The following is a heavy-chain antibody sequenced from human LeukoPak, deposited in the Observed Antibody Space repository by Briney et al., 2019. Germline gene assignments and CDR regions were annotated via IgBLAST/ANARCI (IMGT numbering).Heavy chain of an antibody. V-gene: IGHV3-74*01. D-gene: IGHD2-21*02. CDR2: DTGGRTGA. CDR1: GFTFSSYW. CDR3: ATYVVVTAGLY. J-gene: IGHJ4*02. Sequence: PGGSLRLSCTASGFTFSSYWMHCPRQAPGKGLEWVQRDTGGRTGATYADSVRGRFTISRDNAKNTLYLQMNSLGAEDTAVDYCATYVVVTAGLYWGQGNLVSVSS.